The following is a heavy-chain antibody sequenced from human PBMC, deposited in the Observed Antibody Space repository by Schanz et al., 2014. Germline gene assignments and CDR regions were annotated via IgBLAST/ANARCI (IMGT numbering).Heavy chain of an antibody. CDR2: IYSGGNT. D-gene: IGHD1-26*01. V-gene: IGHV3-66*01. CDR3: VKDLQRELLRDDHYYGMDV. J-gene: IGHJ6*02. Sequence: EVQLVESGGGLVQPGGSLRLSCAASGFTVSSNYMSWVRQAPGKGLEWVSVIYSGGNTYYADSVKGRFTTSRDNSKNTMYLQMNSLRAEDTAVYYCVKDLQRELLRDDHYYGMDVWGQGTTVTVSS. CDR1: GFTVSSNY.